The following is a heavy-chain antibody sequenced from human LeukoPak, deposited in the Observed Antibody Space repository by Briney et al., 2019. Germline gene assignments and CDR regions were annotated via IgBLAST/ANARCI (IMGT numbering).Heavy chain of an antibody. CDR2: INTNSGAT. D-gene: IGHD1-20*01. CDR1: VCSLTDYF. V-gene: IGHV1-2*02. Sequence: SVKVSFKASVCSLTDYFIHWLRQAPGHGLEGMGWINTNSGATSCAQDFQDRVTLTRDTSITTAYMDLSSLTSDHTDVYICASAVAITGTLGQRNWGQGTLVTVSS. J-gene: IGHJ4*02. CDR3: ASAVAITGTLGQRN.